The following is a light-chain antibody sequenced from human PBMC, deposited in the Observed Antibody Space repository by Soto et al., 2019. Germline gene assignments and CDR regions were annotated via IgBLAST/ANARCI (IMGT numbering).Light chain of an antibody. V-gene: IGLV3-1*01. CDR3: QVWDSSTVV. CDR1: KLGDKY. Sequence: SYELSQPPSVSVSPGQTASITCSGDKLGDKYACWYQQRPGQSPVLVIYQDRKRPSGIPERFSGSNSGNTATLTISGTQPMDEADYYCQVWDSSTVVFGGGTKLTVL. CDR2: QDR. J-gene: IGLJ2*01.